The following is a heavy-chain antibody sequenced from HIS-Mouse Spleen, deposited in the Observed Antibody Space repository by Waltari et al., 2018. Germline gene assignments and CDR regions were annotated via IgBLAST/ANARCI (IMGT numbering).Heavy chain of an antibody. CDR2: IYYRGRT. Sequence: QLQLQESGPGLVKPSEPLSPPCTVSGGSISSSCFYWGGFRPPPGKGLEWLGSIYYRGRTYYNPSLKSRVTISVDTSKNQFSLKLSSVTAADTAVYYCARDGTDIVVVPAAIGYYYYGMDVWGQGTTVTVSS. J-gene: IGHJ6*02. CDR3: ARDGTDIVVVPAAIGYYYYGMDV. CDR1: GGSISSSCFY. D-gene: IGHD2-2*01. V-gene: IGHV4-39*07.